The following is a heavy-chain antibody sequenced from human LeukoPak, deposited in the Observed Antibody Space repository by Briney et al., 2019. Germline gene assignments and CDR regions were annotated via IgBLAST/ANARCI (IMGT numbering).Heavy chain of an antibody. J-gene: IGHJ3*02. CDR3: ARDQNLAYCGGDCAFDI. V-gene: IGHV4-59*01. CDR2: IYYSGST. CDR1: GGSISSDY. Sequence: SETLSLTCTVSGGSISSDYWSWIRQPPGKGLEWIGYIYYSGSTNYNPSLKSRVTISVDTSKNQFSLKLSSVTAADTAVYYCARDQNLAYCGGDCAFDIWGQGTMVTVSS. D-gene: IGHD2-21*02.